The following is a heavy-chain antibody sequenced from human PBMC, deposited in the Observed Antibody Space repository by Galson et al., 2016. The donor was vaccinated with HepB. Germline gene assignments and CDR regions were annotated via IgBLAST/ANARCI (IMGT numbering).Heavy chain of an antibody. J-gene: IGHJ6*02. CDR3: ARVHFYYGMDV. Sequence: QSGAEVKKPGESLKISCRGSGYRFTSYWIGWVRQMPGKGLEWVGIIYPGDSDTRYSPSFQGQVTISADKSINTAYLQWSSLKASDTAMYYCARVHFYYGMDVWAKGPRSPSP. V-gene: IGHV5-51*01. CDR2: IYPGDSDT. CDR1: GYRFTSYW.